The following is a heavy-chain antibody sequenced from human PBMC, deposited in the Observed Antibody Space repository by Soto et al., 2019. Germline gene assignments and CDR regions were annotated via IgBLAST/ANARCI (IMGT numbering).Heavy chain of an antibody. CDR2: IYYSGST. J-gene: IGHJ3*02. Sequence: PSETLSLTCTVSDSSNSSDYWSWIRQPPGKGLERIGYIYYSGSTNYNPSLKSRVTISVDTSKNQFSLKLSSVTAADTAVYYCARDSGRDYYDSSGYYFTDAFDIWGQGTMVTVSS. D-gene: IGHD3-22*01. CDR3: ARDSGRDYYDSSGYYFTDAFDI. CDR1: DSSNSSDY. V-gene: IGHV4-59*01.